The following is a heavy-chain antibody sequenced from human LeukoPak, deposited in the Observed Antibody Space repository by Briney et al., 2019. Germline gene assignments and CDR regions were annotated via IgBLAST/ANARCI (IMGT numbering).Heavy chain of an antibody. Sequence: GGSLRLSCAASGFTFSTYEMNWVRQAPGKGLEWVSYISSSGSTIYYADSVKGRFSISRDNAKNSLYLQMNNLRAEDTAVYHCAREGYDSSGSERYFDYWGQGTLVTVSS. CDR3: AREGYDSSGSERYFDY. J-gene: IGHJ4*02. CDR1: GFTFSTYE. D-gene: IGHD3-22*01. V-gene: IGHV3-48*03. CDR2: ISSSGSTI.